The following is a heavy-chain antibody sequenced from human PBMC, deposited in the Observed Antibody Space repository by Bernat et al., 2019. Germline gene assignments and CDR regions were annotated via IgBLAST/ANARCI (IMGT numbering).Heavy chain of an antibody. D-gene: IGHD1-26*01. CDR1: GFTFDDYA. CDR3: AKGRERVGSRHFDY. J-gene: IGHJ4*02. CDR2: ISWNSGSI. V-gene: IGHV3-9*01. Sequence: VQLVESGGGVVQPGRSLRLSCAASGFTFDDYAMHWVRQAPGKGLEWVSGISWNSGSIGYANSVKGRFTISRDNAKNSLYLQMNSLRAEDTALYSCAKGRERVGSRHFDYWGQGTLVTVSS.